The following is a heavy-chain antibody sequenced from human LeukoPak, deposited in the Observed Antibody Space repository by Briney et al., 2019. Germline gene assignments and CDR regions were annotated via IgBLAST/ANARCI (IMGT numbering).Heavy chain of an antibody. V-gene: IGHV3-23*01. CDR1: GFTFSSYA. CDR2: ISGSGGST. D-gene: IGHD3-22*01. J-gene: IGHJ4*02. CDR3: ANRHYYDSNGYYYPYYFDY. Sequence: GGSLRLSCAASGFTFSSYAMSWVRQAPGKGLEWVSGISGSGGSTYYADSVKGRFTISRDNSKNTLYLQMNSLRAEDTAVYYCANRHYYDSNGYYYPYYFDYWGQGTLVTVSS.